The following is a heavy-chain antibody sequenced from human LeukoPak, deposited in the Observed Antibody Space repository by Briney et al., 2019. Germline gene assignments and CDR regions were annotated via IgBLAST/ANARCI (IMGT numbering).Heavy chain of an antibody. D-gene: IGHD5-18*01. CDR2: INPNSGGT. J-gene: IGHJ4*02. V-gene: IGHV1-2*02. Sequence: ASVKVSCKASGYTFTSYGISWVRQAPGQGLEWMGWINPNSGGTHYAQKFQGRVTMTRDTSISTAYMELSRLRSDDTAVYYCARVTSDDTAMVPWDYWGQGTLVTVSS. CDR1: GYTFTSYG. CDR3: ARVTSDDTAMVPWDY.